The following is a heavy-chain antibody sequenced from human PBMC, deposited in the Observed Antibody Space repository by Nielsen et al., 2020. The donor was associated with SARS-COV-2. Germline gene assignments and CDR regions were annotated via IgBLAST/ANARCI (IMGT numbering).Heavy chain of an antibody. V-gene: IGHV1-46*01. CDR3: AAESDSSGYYYYYGMDV. Sequence: ASVKVSCKASGYTFTSYYMHWVRQAPGQGLEWMGIINPSGGSTSYAQKFQGRVTMTRDTSTSTVYMELSSLRSEDTAVYYCAAESDSSGYYYYYGMDVWGQGTTVTVSS. D-gene: IGHD3-22*01. CDR1: GYTFTSYY. CDR2: INPSGGST. J-gene: IGHJ6*02.